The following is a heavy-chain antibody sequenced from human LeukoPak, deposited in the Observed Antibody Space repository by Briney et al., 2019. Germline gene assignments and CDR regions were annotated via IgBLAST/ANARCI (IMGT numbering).Heavy chain of an antibody. Sequence: PSETLSLACSVSDDSITMYYWTWIRQPPGKGLEWIGYVDHTGSTNFNPSLNGRVSISRDTTKNLFSLRLRSVTAADTAVYFCARGRVSSSTWYSTYYYYFYMDVWGKGTTVTVSS. J-gene: IGHJ6*03. CDR1: DDSITMYY. CDR3: ARGRVSSSTWYSTYYYYFYMDV. CDR2: VDHTGST. V-gene: IGHV4-59*01. D-gene: IGHD1-1*01.